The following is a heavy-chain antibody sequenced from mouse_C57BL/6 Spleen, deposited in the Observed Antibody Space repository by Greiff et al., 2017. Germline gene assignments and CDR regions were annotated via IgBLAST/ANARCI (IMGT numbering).Heavy chain of an antibody. CDR1: GFTFSSYA. Sequence: EVKLVESGGGLVKPGGSLKLSCAASGFTFSSYAMSWVRQTPEKRLEWVATISDGGSYTYYPDNVQGRFTISRDNAKNNLYLQMSHLKSEDTAMYYCARDYYYGSSYLFAYWGQGTLVTVSA. CDR3: ARDYYYGSSYLFAY. CDR2: ISDGGSYT. J-gene: IGHJ3*01. V-gene: IGHV5-4*01. D-gene: IGHD1-1*01.